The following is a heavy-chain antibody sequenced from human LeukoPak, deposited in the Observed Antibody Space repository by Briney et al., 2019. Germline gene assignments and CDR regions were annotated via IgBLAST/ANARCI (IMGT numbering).Heavy chain of an antibody. CDR1: GFTFDDYA. V-gene: IGHV3-9*01. CDR2: ISWSSGSI. CDR3: AKETLGYCSGGSCYPYYYYGMDV. Sequence: PGRSLRLSCAASGFTFDDYAMHWVRQAPGKGLEWVSGISWSSGSIGYADSVKGRFTISRDNAKNSLYLQMNSLRAEDTALYYCAKETLGYCSGGSCYPYYYYGMDVWGQGTTVTVSS. D-gene: IGHD2-15*01. J-gene: IGHJ6*02.